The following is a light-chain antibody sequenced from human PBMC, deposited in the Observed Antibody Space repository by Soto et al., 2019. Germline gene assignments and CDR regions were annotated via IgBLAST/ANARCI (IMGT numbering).Light chain of an antibody. CDR2: GAS. Sequence: EIVLTKSPATLSLSPGERATLSCRASQSVSSSYLAWYQQKPGQAPRLLIYGASSRATGIPDRFSGSGSGTDFTLTITRLEPEDFALYYCQQYGGSPITFGLGTRLEIK. V-gene: IGKV3-20*01. CDR3: QQYGGSPIT. CDR1: QSVSSSY. J-gene: IGKJ5*01.